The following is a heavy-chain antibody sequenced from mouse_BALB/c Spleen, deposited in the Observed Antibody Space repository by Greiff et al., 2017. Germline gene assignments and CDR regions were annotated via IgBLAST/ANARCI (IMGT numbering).Heavy chain of an antibody. CDR2: INPYNDGT. J-gene: IGHJ4*01. CDR3: LGVCYGLLGSRHAMDY. D-gene: IGHD1-1*02. CDR1: GYTFTSYV. Sequence: EVQLQQSGPELVKPGASVKMSCKASGYTFTSYVMHWVKQKPGQGLEWIGYINPYNDGTKYNEKFKGKATLTSDKSSSTAYMELSSLTSEDSAVYYCLGVCYGLLGSRHAMDYWGQGTSVTVSS. V-gene: IGHV1-14*01.